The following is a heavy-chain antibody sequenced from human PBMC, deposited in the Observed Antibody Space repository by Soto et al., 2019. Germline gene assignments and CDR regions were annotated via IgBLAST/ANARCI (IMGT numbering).Heavy chain of an antibody. V-gene: IGHV1-69*02. CDR1: AGTFDTYS. CDR3: ARTGSFDY. J-gene: IGHJ4*02. CDR2: TIPAIDLI. Sequence: QVQLVQSGAEVKKPGASLKVSCKASAGTFDTYSIMWVRQAPGQGLEWMGRTIPAIDLINYAQKFQGRFTITVDKSTTTVYMELRSLRYEDTAIYYCARTGSFDYWGQGTLVTVSS. D-gene: IGHD3-10*01.